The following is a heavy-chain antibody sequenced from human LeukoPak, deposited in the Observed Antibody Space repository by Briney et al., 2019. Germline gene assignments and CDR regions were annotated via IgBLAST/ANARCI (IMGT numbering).Heavy chain of an antibody. V-gene: IGHV3-23*01. J-gene: IGHJ4*02. Sequence: GGSLRLSCAASGFTFSSYAMSWVRQAPGKGLEWVSAISGSGGSTYYADSVKGRFTISRDNSKNTLYLQMNSLRAEDTAVYYCANHETYYDNELDYWGQGTLVTVSS. D-gene: IGHD3-22*01. CDR3: ANHETYYDNELDY. CDR2: ISGSGGST. CDR1: GFTFSSYA.